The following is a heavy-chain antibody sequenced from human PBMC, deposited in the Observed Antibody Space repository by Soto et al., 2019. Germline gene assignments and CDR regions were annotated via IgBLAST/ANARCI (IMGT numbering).Heavy chain of an antibody. Sequence: EVQLLESGGGLVQPGGSLRLSCAASGFTFSNYAMSWVRQAPGKGLEWVSALSGGDRSTYYADSVRGRFTISRDDSKNTLYLQMTSLRAEDTAVYYCARAYYYDGSGYFYDYWGQGHLVTVSS. J-gene: IGHJ4*02. CDR2: LSGGDRST. CDR1: GFTFSNYA. D-gene: IGHD3-22*01. CDR3: ARAYYYDGSGYFYDY. V-gene: IGHV3-23*01.